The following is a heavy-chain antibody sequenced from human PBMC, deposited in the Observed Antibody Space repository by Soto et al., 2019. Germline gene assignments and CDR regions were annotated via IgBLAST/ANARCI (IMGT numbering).Heavy chain of an antibody. CDR2: INNGGSS. CDR1: GASVSGYY. CDR3: ARGRGDGYNQNWYFDL. V-gene: IGHV4-34*01. J-gene: IGHJ2*01. Sequence: ETLSLACSVYGASVSGYYWSWIRQPPGKGLEWIGEINNGGSSNYNPSLKSRGSMSVGTSNNQFSLTLTSVTAADTAVYYCARGRGDGYNQNWYFDLWGRGTPVTVSS. D-gene: IGHD3-10*01.